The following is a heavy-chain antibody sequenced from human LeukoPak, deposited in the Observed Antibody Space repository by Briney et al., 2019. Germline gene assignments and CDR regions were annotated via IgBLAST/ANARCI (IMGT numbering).Heavy chain of an antibody. D-gene: IGHD5-12*01. J-gene: IGHJ4*02. Sequence: SETLSLTCTVSGGSTNTYCWSWIRQPSEKGLEWILRIYPSGSTYYNPSLKSRVTISIDKSKDQFSLRLTSVTAADTAVYYCARDRSGYSEYYFDYWGQGSLVTVSS. CDR1: GGSTNTYC. V-gene: IGHV4-4*07. CDR3: ARDRSGYSEYYFDY. CDR2: IYPSGST.